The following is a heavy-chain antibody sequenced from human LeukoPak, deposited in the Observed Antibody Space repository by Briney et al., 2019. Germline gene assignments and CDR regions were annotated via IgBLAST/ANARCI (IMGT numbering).Heavy chain of an antibody. CDR2: IYYSGTT. D-gene: IGHD3-10*01. V-gene: IGHV4-39*02. J-gene: IGHJ4*02. CDR3: ARDRNMVRGEGFDY. Sequence: SETLSLTCTVSGGSISSSSYYWGWIRQPPGKGLEWIGSIYYSGTTHYNPSVKSRVTISVDTSKNHFSLKLSSVTAADTAVYYCARDRNMVRGEGFDYWGQGTLVTVSS. CDR1: GGSISSSSYY.